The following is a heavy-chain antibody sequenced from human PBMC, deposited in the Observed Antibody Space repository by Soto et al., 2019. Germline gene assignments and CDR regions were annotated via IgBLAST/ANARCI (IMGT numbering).Heavy chain of an antibody. V-gene: IGHV1-18*01. J-gene: IGHJ4*02. Sequence: ASVKVSCKASGYTFTSYGISWVRQAPGQGLEWMGLISAYNGNTNYAQKLQGRVTMTTDTSTSTAYMELRSLRSDDTAVYYCARDSSGSYADKDTLDFDYWGQGTLVTVSS. CDR1: GYTFTSYG. CDR2: ISAYNGNT. D-gene: IGHD1-26*01. CDR3: ARDSSGSYADKDTLDFDY.